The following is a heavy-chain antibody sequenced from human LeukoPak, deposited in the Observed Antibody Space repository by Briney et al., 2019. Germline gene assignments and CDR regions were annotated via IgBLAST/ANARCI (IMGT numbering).Heavy chain of an antibody. D-gene: IGHD3-3*01. CDR1: GGTLSSYT. V-gene: IGHV1-69*02. Sequence: SVKVSCKASGGTLSSYTISWVRQAPGQGLEWMGRIIPILGIANYAQKFQGRVTITADKSTSTAYMELSSVRSEDTAVYYCISGPSLEWLSYCGQGTLVTVSS. J-gene: IGHJ4*02. CDR2: IIPILGIA. CDR3: ISGPSLEWLSY.